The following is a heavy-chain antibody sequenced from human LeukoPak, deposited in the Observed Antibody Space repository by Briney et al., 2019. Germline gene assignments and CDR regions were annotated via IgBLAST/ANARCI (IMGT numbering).Heavy chain of an antibody. D-gene: IGHD3-10*01. CDR3: ARAVYGSGSYYSPHYPYYYYYGMDV. CDR2: ISYDGSNK. J-gene: IGHJ6*02. V-gene: IGHV3-30-3*01. CDR1: GFTFSSYA. Sequence: GGSLRLSCAASGFTFSSYAMHWVRQAPGKELEWVAVISYDGSNKYYADSVKGRFTISRDNSKNTLYLQMNSLRAEDTAVYYCARAVYGSGSYYSPHYPYYYYYGMDVWGQGTTVTVSS.